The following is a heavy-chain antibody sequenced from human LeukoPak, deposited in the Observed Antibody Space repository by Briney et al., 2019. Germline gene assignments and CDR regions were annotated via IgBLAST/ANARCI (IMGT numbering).Heavy chain of an antibody. D-gene: IGHD6-19*01. CDR2: MNPNSGNT. V-gene: IGHV1-8*01. CDR1: GYTFTSYD. CDR3: ARVGSGWSQSSTNWFDP. J-gene: IGHJ5*02. Sequence: ASVKVSCKASGYTFTSYDINWVRQATGQGLEWMGWMNPNSGNTGYAQKFQGRVTMTRNTSISTAYMELSSLRSEDTAVYYRARVGSGWSQSSTNWFDPWGQGTLVTVSS.